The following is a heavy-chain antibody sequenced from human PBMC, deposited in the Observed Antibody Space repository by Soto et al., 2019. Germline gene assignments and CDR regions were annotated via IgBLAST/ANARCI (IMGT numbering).Heavy chain of an antibody. CDR3: ARVEVWIQLWLPGMDV. J-gene: IGHJ6*02. V-gene: IGHV1-18*04. Sequence: ASVKVSCKASGYTFTSYGISWVRQAPGQGLEWMGWIGAYNGNTNYAQKLQGRVTMTTDTSTSTAYMELRSLRSDDTAVYYCARVEVWIQLWLPGMDVWGQGTTVTVSS. CDR2: IGAYNGNT. D-gene: IGHD5-18*01. CDR1: GYTFTSYG.